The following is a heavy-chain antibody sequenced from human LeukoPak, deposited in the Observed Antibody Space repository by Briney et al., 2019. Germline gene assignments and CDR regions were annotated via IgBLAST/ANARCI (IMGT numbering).Heavy chain of an antibody. D-gene: IGHD3-3*01. Sequence: QTGGSLRLSCAASGFTFSSYAMSWVRQAPGKGLEWVSAISGSGGSTYYADSVKGRFTISRDNSKNTLYLQMNSLGAEDTAVYYCAKSRRQLRFLEWSSFDYWGQGTLVTVSS. CDR3: AKSRRQLRFLEWSSFDY. CDR1: GFTFSSYA. CDR2: ISGSGGST. J-gene: IGHJ4*02. V-gene: IGHV3-23*01.